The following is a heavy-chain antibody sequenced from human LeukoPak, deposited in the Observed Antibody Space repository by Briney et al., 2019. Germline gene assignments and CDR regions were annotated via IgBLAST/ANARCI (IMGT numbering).Heavy chain of an antibody. CDR1: GFTFSSYW. V-gene: IGHV3-7*01. Sequence: PGGSLRLSCAASGFTFSSYWMSWVRQAPGKGLEWVANIKQDGSEKYYVDSVKGRFTISRDNSKNTLYLQMNSLRAEDTAVYYCARDQNRVTFHYYYYMDVWGKGTTVTVSS. CDR3: ARDQNRVTFHYYYYMDV. J-gene: IGHJ6*03. D-gene: IGHD2-21*02. CDR2: IKQDGSEK.